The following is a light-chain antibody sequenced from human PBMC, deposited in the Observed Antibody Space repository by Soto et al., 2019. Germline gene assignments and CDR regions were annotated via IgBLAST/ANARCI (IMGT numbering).Light chain of an antibody. CDR1: SSNVGNNA. J-gene: IGLJ2*01. Sequence: QSVLTQPPSVSEAPRQRVTISCSGSSSNVGNNAVSWYQQFPGKAPKLLIYYDDVLPSGVSDRFSGSKSGTSASLAIGGLQSEDEADYYCAAWDDRLDGVVFGGGTKLTVL. CDR3: AAWDDRLDGVV. CDR2: YDD. V-gene: IGLV1-36*01.